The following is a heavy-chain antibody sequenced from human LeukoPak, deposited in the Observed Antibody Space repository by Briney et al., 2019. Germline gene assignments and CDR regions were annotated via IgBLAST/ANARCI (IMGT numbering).Heavy chain of an antibody. D-gene: IGHD3-3*01. J-gene: IGHJ3*02. Sequence: AGGSLRLACAVSGFTFSNYGMSWVRQAPGKGLEWIGEINHSGSTNYNPSLKSRVTISVDTSKNQFSLKLSSVTAADTAVYYCANYYDFWGHIWGQGTMVTVSS. CDR3: ANYYDFWGHI. CDR1: GFTFSNYG. CDR2: INHSGST. V-gene: IGHV4-34*08.